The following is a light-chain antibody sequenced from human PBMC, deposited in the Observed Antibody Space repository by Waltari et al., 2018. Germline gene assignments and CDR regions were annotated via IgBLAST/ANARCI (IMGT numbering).Light chain of an antibody. Sequence: EIVLTQSPGTLSLSPGERATLSCRASQSVSRFLAWYQQKPGQAPRLLISGASSRATGIADRFSGSGSGTDFSLTISRLEPEDFAVYYCQKYDRLPATFGQGTKVEIK. J-gene: IGKJ1*01. V-gene: IGKV3-20*01. CDR2: GAS. CDR1: QSVSRF. CDR3: QKYDRLPAT.